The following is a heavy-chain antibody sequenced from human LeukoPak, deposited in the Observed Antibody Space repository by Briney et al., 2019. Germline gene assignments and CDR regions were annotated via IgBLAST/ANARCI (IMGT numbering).Heavy chain of an antibody. CDR2: IYTSGST. D-gene: IGHD3-9*01. CDR3: ARGPAYYDILTGYSPFDY. V-gene: IGHV4-4*07. J-gene: IGHJ4*02. Sequence: SETLSLTCTVSGGSISSYYWSWIRQPAGKGLEWIGRIYTSGSTNYNPSLKSRVTMSVDTSKNQFSLKLSSVTAADTAVYYCARGPAYYDILTGYSPFDYWGQGTLVTVSS. CDR1: GGSISSYY.